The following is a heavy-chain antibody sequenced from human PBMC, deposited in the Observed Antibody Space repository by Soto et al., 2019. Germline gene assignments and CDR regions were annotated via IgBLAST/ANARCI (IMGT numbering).Heavy chain of an antibody. D-gene: IGHD6-13*01. CDR1: GFTFSSYA. CDR3: ANPCSSSWYGYGMDV. CDR2: ISGSGGST. J-gene: IGHJ6*02. Sequence: PGGSLRLSCAASGFTFSSYAMSWDRQAPGKGLEWVSAISGSGGSTYYADSVKGRFTISRDNSKNTRYLQMNSLRAEDTAVDYCANPCSSSWYGYGMDVWGQGTTVTVSS. V-gene: IGHV3-23*01.